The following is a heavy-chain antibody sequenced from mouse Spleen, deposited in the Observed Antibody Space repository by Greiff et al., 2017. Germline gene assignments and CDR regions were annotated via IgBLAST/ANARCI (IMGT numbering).Heavy chain of an antibody. J-gene: IGHJ4*01. CDR2: IYPGGGYT. CDR3: AREEGSSYSYAMDY. Sequence: QVQLKQPGAELVRPGTSVKISCKASGYTFTNYWLGWVKQRPGHGLEWIGDIYPGGGYTNYNEKFKGKATLTADTSSSTAYMQLSSLTSEDSAVYFCAREEGSSYSYAMDYWGQGTSVTVSS. V-gene: IGHV1-63*02. CDR1: GYTFTNYW. D-gene: IGHD1-1*01.